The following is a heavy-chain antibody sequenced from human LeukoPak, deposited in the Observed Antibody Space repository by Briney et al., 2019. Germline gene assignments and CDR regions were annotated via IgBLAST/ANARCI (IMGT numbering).Heavy chain of an antibody. CDR3: ARDSGSSWFDY. V-gene: IGHV1-69*05. J-gene: IGHJ4*02. Sequence: GSSVKVSCKTSGGTFNNSAISWVRQAPGQGLEWLGGIMPLFGTAGYAQKFQGRVTITKDESTSTAYMELSSLRSEDTAMYYCARDSGSSWFDYWGQGTLVTVSS. D-gene: IGHD6-13*01. CDR2: IMPLFGTA. CDR1: GGTFNNSA.